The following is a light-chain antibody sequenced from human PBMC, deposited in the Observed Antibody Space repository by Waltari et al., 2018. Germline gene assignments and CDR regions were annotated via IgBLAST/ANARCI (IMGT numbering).Light chain of an antibody. Sequence: QSALTQPPSASGSLRQSVTLSCTGTSNNVGGYNHVSWYQQHPGKAPRLMIYEVYNRPSGVPDRFSGSKSGNTASLTVSGLQADDEADYYCSSYAGSENVVFGGGTKLTVL. CDR3: SSYAGSENVV. V-gene: IGLV2-8*01. CDR2: EVY. J-gene: IGLJ3*02. CDR1: SNNVGGYNH.